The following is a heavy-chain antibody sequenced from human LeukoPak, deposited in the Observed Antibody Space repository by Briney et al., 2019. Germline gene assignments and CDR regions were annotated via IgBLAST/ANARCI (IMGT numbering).Heavy chain of an antibody. J-gene: IGHJ4*02. CDR1: GFTFSDYY. Sequence: PGGSLRLSCAASGFTFSDYYMSWIRQAPGKGLEWVSYISSSGSTIYYADSVKGRFTISRDNAKNSLYLQMNSLRAEDTAVYHCASTGLRWLQPSDYWGQGTLVTVSS. V-gene: IGHV3-11*01. CDR2: ISSSGSTI. D-gene: IGHD5-24*01. CDR3: ASTGLRWLQPSDY.